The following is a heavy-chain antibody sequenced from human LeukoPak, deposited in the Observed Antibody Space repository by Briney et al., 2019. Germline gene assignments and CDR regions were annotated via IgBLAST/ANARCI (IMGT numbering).Heavy chain of an antibody. J-gene: IGHJ4*02. D-gene: IGHD1-7*01. V-gene: IGHV4-59*01. CDR3: ARDNYHYFDY. CDR2: IYYSGST. Sequence: SETLSLTCTVSGGSISSYYWSWIRQPPGKGLEWIGYIYYSGSTNYNPSLKSRVTLSVDTSKNQFSLKLSSVTAADTAVYYCARDNYHYFDYWGQGTLVTVSS. CDR1: GGSISSYY.